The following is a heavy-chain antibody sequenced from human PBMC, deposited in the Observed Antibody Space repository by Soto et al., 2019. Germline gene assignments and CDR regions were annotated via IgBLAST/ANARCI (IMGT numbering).Heavy chain of an antibody. J-gene: IGHJ4*02. Sequence: QVQLVQSGAEVKMPGASVKVSCKASGYTFTGYFIHWVRQAPGQGLEWMGWINPNSGGTKYAQKFQGRVTMTKDTSVSTADMELSRLRSDDTAVYYCAREAMASSVVGYWGQGTLVTVSS. CDR2: INPNSGGT. D-gene: IGHD5-18*01. V-gene: IGHV1-2*02. CDR3: AREAMASSVVGY. CDR1: GYTFTGYF.